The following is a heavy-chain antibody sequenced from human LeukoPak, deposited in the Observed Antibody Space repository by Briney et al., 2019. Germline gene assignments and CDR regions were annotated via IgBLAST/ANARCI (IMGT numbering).Heavy chain of an antibody. CDR2: IKQDGSEK. D-gene: IGHD5-18*01. Sequence: GSLRLSCTTSGFTFSGYWMSWVRQAPGKGLEWVANIKQDGSEKYYVDSVKGRFTISRDNAKNSLYLQMNSLRAEDTAVYYCARGRYSYGYYFDYWGQGTLVTVSS. V-gene: IGHV3-7*01. CDR3: ARGRYSYGYYFDY. J-gene: IGHJ4*02. CDR1: GFTFSGYW.